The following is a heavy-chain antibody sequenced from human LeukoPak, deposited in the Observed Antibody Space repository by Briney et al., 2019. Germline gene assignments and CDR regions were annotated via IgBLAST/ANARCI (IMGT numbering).Heavy chain of an antibody. J-gene: IGHJ4*02. V-gene: IGHV3-74*01. CDR2: IDNDGSST. D-gene: IGHD5-18*01. CDR3: ATGSGLWSPDY. Sequence: PGGSLRLSCAASGFTFSGNWMHWVRQAPGKGLVWVSRIDNDGSSTSYADSVKGRFTISRDNSKNRLYVQMNSLRVEDTAVYYCATGSGLWSPDYWGQGTLVTVSS. CDR1: GFTFSGNW.